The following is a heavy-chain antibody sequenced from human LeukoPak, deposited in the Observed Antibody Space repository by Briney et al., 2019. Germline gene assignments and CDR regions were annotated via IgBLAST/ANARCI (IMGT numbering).Heavy chain of an antibody. Sequence: SETLSLTCTVSGYSISSGYYWGWIRQPPGKGLEWIGSIYHSGVTYYNPSLKSRVTISVDTPKNQFSLKLSSVTAADTAVYYCAKSNGYGLVDIWGQGTMVTVSS. CDR2: IYHSGVT. J-gene: IGHJ3*02. CDR1: GYSISSGYY. CDR3: AKSNGYGLVDI. D-gene: IGHD3-10*01. V-gene: IGHV4-38-2*02.